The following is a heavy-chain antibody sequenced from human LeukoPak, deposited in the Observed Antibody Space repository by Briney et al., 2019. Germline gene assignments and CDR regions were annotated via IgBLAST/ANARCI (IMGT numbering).Heavy chain of an antibody. Sequence: GGSLRLSCAASGFTFSSYGMSWVRQAPGKGLEWVSSINGLNGGTYYADSVKGRFTISRDNSMNTLYLQMNSLRAEDTAVYSCAKDRLGALLYFDSWGQGTLVTVSS. CDR3: AKDRLGALLYFDS. V-gene: IGHV3-23*01. CDR2: INGLNGGT. D-gene: IGHD1-26*01. CDR1: GFTFSSYG. J-gene: IGHJ4*02.